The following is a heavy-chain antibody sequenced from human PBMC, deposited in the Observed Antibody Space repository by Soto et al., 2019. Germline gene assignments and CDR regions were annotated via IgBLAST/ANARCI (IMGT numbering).Heavy chain of an antibody. CDR3: AKCMTTVTTFPFDI. CDR1: GFTFSSYA. CDR2: ISGSGFGT. V-gene: IGHV3-23*01. J-gene: IGHJ3*02. D-gene: IGHD4-17*01. Sequence: EVQLLESGGGLVQPGGSLRLSCAASGFTFSSYAMSWVRQAPGKGLEWVSAISGSGFGTYYADSVKGRFTISRDNSKNPLYLQMNSLTAEDTAVYYCAKCMTTVTTFPFDIWGQGTMVTVSS.